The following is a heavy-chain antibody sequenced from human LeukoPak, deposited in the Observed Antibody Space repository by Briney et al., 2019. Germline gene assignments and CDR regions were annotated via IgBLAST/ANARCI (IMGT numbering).Heavy chain of an antibody. D-gene: IGHD3-10*01. CDR1: GGSISPFY. CDR2: VYYTGST. CDR3: ARHPARGQEGYAFDV. V-gene: IGHV4-59*08. Sequence: SETLSLTCTVSGGSISPFYWSWIRQPPGKGLEWIGYVYYTGSTYYNPSLKSRVTLSVDTSKNQFSLKLSSVTAADTALYYCARHPARGQEGYAFDVWGQGTMVTVSS. J-gene: IGHJ3*01.